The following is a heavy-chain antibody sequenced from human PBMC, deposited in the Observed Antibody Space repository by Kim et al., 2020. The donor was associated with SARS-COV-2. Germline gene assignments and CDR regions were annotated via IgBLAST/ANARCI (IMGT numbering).Heavy chain of an antibody. CDR1: GFTFSSYA. CDR3: ARKGYSSSWKTYYGMDV. Sequence: GGSLRLSCAASGFTFSSYAMHWVRQAPGKGLEWVAVIPYDGSNKYYADSVKGRFTISRDNSKNTLYLQMNSLRAEDTAVYYCARKGYSSSWKTYYGMDVWGQGTTVTVSS. CDR2: IPYDGSNK. D-gene: IGHD6-13*01. V-gene: IGHV3-30*04. J-gene: IGHJ6*02.